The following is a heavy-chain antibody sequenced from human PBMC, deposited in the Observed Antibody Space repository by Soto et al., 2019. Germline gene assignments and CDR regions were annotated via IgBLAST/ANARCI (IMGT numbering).Heavy chain of an antibody. CDR2: ISSNGGST. CDR3: ARWLDGMDV. CDR1: GFTFNRYV. Sequence: EVQLVESGGGLVQPGGSLRLSCAASGFTFNRYVMYWVRQAPGKGLEYVSAISSNGGSTYYANSVKGRFTISRDDSKSTLFLQMGSLTAEDMAVYYCARWLDGMDVWGQGTTVTVSS. D-gene: IGHD3-10*01. J-gene: IGHJ6*02. V-gene: IGHV3-64*01.